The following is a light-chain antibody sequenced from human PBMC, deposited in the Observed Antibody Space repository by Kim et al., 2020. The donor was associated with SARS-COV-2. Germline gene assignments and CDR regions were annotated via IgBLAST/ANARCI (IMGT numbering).Light chain of an antibody. Sequence: ASTGDRVTIICRMSQGLSSYLAWYQHKPGKAPELLIYAASTLQSLVPSMFSGSGSGTDFTLTISCLQSEDFATYYCQQYYSFPWTFGQGTKVDIK. J-gene: IGKJ1*01. CDR3: QQYYSFPWT. CDR2: AAS. V-gene: IGKV1D-8*02. CDR1: QGLSSY.